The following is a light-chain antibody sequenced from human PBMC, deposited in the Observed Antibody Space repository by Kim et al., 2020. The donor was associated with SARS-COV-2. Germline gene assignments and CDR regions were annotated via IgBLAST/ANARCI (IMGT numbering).Light chain of an antibody. Sequence: EIVLTQSPVTLCLSPGARATLSCRASQSVSSCYLASYQQKTGQAPRLLIYGAYSRATGIPDRFSGSGSGTDFTITISRREPKDFAVYYCQQNSSTKTFGKGKKVEIK. V-gene: IGKV3-20*01. CDR2: GAY. CDR1: QSVSSCY. J-gene: IGKJ1*01. CDR3: QQNSSTKT.